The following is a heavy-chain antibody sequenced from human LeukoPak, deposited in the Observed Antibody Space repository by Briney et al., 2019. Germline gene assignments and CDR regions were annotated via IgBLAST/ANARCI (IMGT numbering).Heavy chain of an antibody. D-gene: IGHD3-16*02. CDR1: GGSFSGYY. Sequence: SETLSLTCAVYGGSFSGYYWSWIRQPPGKGLEWIGEINHSGSTNYNPSLKSRVTISVDTSKNQFSLKLSSVTAADTAVYYCARARYYDYVWGSYRLSSGFDYWGQGTLVTVSS. V-gene: IGHV4-34*01. CDR3: ARARYYDYVWGSYRLSSGFDY. CDR2: INHSGST. J-gene: IGHJ4*02.